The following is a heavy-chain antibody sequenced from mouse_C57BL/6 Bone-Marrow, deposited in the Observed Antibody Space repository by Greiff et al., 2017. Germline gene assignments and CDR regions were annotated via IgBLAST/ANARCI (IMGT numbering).Heavy chain of an antibody. CDR3: AKGGPTIVTFDY. V-gene: IGHV1-42*01. D-gene: IGHD2-5*01. Sequence: VQLQQSGPELVKPGASVKISCKASGYSFTGYYMNWVKQSPEKSLEWIGGINPSTGGTTYNQKFKAKATLTVDKSSSTAYMQLKSLTSEDSAVYYCAKGGPTIVTFDYWGQGTTLTVYS. CDR2: INPSTGGT. CDR1: GYSFTGYY. J-gene: IGHJ2*01.